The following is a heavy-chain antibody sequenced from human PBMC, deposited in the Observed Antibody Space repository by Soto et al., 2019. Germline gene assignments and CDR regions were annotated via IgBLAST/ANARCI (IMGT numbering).Heavy chain of an antibody. CDR3: AKDMATQLWLSGGTNTERVFDY. CDR1: GFTFDDYA. J-gene: IGHJ4*02. Sequence: PGGSLRLSCAASGFTFDDYAMHWVRQAPGKGLEWVSGISWNSGSIGYADSVKGRFTISRDNAKNSLYLQMNSLRAEDTALYYCAKDMATQLWLSGGTNTERVFDYWGQGTMATVYS. D-gene: IGHD5-18*01. CDR2: ISWNSGSI. V-gene: IGHV3-9*01.